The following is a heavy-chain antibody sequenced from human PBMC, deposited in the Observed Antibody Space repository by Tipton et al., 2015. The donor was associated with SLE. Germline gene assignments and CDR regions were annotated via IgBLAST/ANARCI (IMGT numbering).Heavy chain of an antibody. V-gene: IGHV4-39*07. CDR1: GGSISSSSYY. CDR2: IYSSGST. Sequence: TLSLTYTVSGGSISSSSYYWGWIRQPPGKGLEWIGSIYSSGSTYYNPSLKSRVTISVDTSKNQFSLRLSSVTAADTALYYCATTDFDSSYYYDLGYWGQGTLVTVSS. J-gene: IGHJ4*02. CDR3: ATTDFDSSYYYDLGY. D-gene: IGHD3-22*01.